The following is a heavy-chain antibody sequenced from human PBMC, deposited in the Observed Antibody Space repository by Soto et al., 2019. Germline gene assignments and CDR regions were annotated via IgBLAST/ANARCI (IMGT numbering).Heavy chain of an antibody. CDR1: GYTFTNFG. V-gene: IGHV1-18*01. CDR3: ARGGSGDGYGNDY. J-gene: IGHJ4*02. Sequence: QVQLVQSGAEVKKPGASVKVSCKASGYTFTNFGISWVRQAPGQGLEWMGWINTKNGNTNSAQNLRGRVSMTTDSSTSTAYIELRSLRSDDAAVYYCARGGSGDGYGNDYWGQGTLVTVSS. D-gene: IGHD5-12*01. CDR2: INTKNGNT.